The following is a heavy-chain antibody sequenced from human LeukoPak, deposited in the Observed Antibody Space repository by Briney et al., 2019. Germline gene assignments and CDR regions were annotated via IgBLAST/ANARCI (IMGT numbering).Heavy chain of an antibody. J-gene: IGHJ6*03. CDR1: GYSISSVYY. D-gene: IGHD2-15*01. CDR2: IHYSGST. Sequence: SETLSLTCTVSGYSISSVYYWGWIRQPPGKGLEWIGNIHYSGSTHYNPSLKSRVTISLDTSKTQFSLNLSSVTAADTAVYYCARGTVVEDYYYYMDVWGKGTTVTISS. V-gene: IGHV4-38-2*02. CDR3: ARGTVVEDYYYYMDV.